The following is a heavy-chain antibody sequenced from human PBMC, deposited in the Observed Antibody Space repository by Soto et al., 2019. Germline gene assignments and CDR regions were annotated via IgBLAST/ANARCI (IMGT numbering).Heavy chain of an antibody. Sequence: QITLKESGPTLVKPTQTLTLTCTFSGFSLSTSGVGVGWIRQPPGKALEWLALIYWDNDKRYSPSLKSRLTITKDTPKNHVVLMMTDMDPVDTATYYCAHNNYYGSGSVYWGQGTLVTVSS. V-gene: IGHV2-5*02. CDR3: AHNNYYGSGSVY. CDR1: GFSLSTSGVG. CDR2: IYWDNDK. J-gene: IGHJ4*02. D-gene: IGHD3-10*01.